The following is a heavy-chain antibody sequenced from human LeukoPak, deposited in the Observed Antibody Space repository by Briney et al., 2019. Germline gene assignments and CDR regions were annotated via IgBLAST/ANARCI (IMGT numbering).Heavy chain of an antibody. CDR1: GGSISSSSYY. J-gene: IGHJ4*02. V-gene: IGHV4-39*01. Sequence: PSETLSLTCAVSGGSISSSSYYWGWIRQPPGKGLEWIGSIYYSGSTYYNPSLKSRVTISVDTSKNQFSLKLSSVTAADTAVYYCARLGSLEGATDYFDYWGQGTLVTVSS. CDR2: IYYSGST. CDR3: ARLGSLEGATDYFDY. D-gene: IGHD1-26*01.